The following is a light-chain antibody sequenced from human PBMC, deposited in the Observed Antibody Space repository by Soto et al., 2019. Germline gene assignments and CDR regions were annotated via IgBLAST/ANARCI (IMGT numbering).Light chain of an antibody. Sequence: ILVTQFPATRSLSAGERATLSCRGSQSFSDKLAWYQQKPGQAPRLLIYGASTRATGVPARFTGSGSGTEFTLTIRSMKSDDFATYLCHQYNFWPTFGQGTKVDIK. J-gene: IGKJ1*01. V-gene: IGKV3-15*01. CDR2: GAS. CDR1: QSFSDK. CDR3: HQYNFWPT.